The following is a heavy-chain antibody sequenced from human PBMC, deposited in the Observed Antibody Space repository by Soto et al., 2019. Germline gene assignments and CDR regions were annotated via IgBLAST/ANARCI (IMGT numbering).Heavy chain of an antibody. D-gene: IGHD1-1*01. Sequence: SETLSLTCTFSGVSISSPHHNLSWIRQYPGKGLEWIGFIHYSGTTYYNPSLKSRVAISVDTSRNDFSLRLSSVTAADTAVYYCTTGGDASKTDYWGQGTLVNVSS. CDR3: TTGGDASKTDY. J-gene: IGHJ4*02. V-gene: IGHV4-31*03. CDR1: GVSISSPHHN. CDR2: IHYSGTT.